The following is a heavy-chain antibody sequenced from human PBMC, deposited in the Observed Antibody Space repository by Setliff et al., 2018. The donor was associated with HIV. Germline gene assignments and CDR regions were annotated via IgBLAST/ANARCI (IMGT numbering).Heavy chain of an antibody. D-gene: IGHD3-22*01. CDR3: ARRAYYYDSRYFDY. V-gene: IGHV5-51*01. CDR1: GYSFSNYW. CDR2: IYPGDSDT. J-gene: IGHJ4*02. Sequence: GESLKISCKGSGYSFSNYWIGWVRQMPGKGLEWMGIIYPGDSDTRYSPSFQVQVTISADKSISTAYLQWSSLKASDTAMYYCARRAYYYDSRYFDYWGQGTLVTVSS.